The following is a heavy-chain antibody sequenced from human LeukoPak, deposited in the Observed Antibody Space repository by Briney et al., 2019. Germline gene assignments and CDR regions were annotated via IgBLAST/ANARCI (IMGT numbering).Heavy chain of an antibody. D-gene: IGHD3-22*01. V-gene: IGHV3-20*04. CDR2: INWNGGST. CDR1: GFTFDDYG. J-gene: IGHJ4*02. CDR3: AKDMDDSSGYYYFDY. Sequence: GGSLRLSCAASGFTFDDYGMSWVRQAPGKGLEWVSGINWNGGSTGYADSVKGRFTISRDNAKNSLYLQMNSLRAEDTALYYCAKDMDDSSGYYYFDYWGQGTLVTVSS.